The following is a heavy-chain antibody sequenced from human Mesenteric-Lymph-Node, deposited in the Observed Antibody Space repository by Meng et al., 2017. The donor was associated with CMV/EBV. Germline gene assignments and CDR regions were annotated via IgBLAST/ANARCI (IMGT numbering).Heavy chain of an antibody. CDR2: IYYSGRYYSRNT. Sequence: SETLSLTCTVSGGSINSSSFYWGWIRQPPGKGLEWIGTIYYSGRYYSRNTFYNPSLKSRVTMSVDTSKNQFSLKVTSVNAADTAVYYCAKGRFLEWLEEDYWGQGTLVTVSS. CDR1: GGSINSSSFY. D-gene: IGHD3-3*01. V-gene: IGHV4-39*01. J-gene: IGHJ4*02. CDR3: AKGRFLEWLEEDY.